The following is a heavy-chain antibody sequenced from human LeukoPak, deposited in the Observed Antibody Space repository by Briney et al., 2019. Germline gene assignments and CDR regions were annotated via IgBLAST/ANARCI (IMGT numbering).Heavy chain of an antibody. Sequence: GGSLRLSCAASGFTFSSYSMNWVRQAPGKGLEWVSSISSSSSYIYYADSVKGRFTISRDNAKNSLYLQMNSLRAEDTAVYYCARDATYYDFWSSYPNWFDPWGQGTLVTVSS. D-gene: IGHD3-3*01. CDR3: ARDATYYDFWSSYPNWFDP. CDR2: ISSSSSYI. CDR1: GFTFSSYS. V-gene: IGHV3-21*01. J-gene: IGHJ5*02.